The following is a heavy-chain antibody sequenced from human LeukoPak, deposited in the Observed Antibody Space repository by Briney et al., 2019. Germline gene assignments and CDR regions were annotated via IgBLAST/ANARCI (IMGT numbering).Heavy chain of an antibody. J-gene: IGHJ6*02. CDR2: IYSGGST. CDR3: ARAPPYCGGDCRSYYYYGMDV. V-gene: IGHV3-66*01. CDR1: GFTVSSNY. Sequence: GGSLRLSCAASGFTVSSNYMSWVRQAPGKGLEWVSVIYSGGSTYYADSVKGRFTISRDNSKNTLYLQMNSLRAEDTAVYYCARAPPYCGGDCRSYYYYGMDVWGQGTTVTVSS. D-gene: IGHD2-21*02.